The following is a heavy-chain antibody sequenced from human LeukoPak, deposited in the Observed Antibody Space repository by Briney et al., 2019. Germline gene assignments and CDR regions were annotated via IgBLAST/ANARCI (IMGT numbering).Heavy chain of an antibody. V-gene: IGHV3-20*04. CDR1: GFIFDDYG. J-gene: IGHJ4*02. Sequence: PGGSLRLSCAASGFIFDDYGMSWVRQAPGKGLEWVSGINWNGSITGYADSVKGRFTISRDNAKNSLYLQMNSLRGDDTALYYCATNGGGNSGYGNFDYWGQGTLVTVSS. D-gene: IGHD5-12*01. CDR3: ATNGGGNSGYGNFDY. CDR2: INWNGSIT.